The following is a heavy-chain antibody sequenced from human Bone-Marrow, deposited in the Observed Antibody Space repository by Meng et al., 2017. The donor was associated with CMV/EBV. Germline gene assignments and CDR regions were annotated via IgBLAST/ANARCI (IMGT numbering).Heavy chain of an antibody. CDR1: GYTFTSYG. V-gene: IGHV1-8*02. D-gene: IGHD3-3*01. CDR3: ARDGDDFWSPPGY. Sequence: ASVKVSCKASGYTFTSYGISWVRQATGQGLEWMGWMNPNSGNTSYAQKFQGRVTMTRDTSTSTVYMELSSLRSEDTAVYYCARDGDDFWSPPGYWGQGTLVTVSS. CDR2: MNPNSGNT. J-gene: IGHJ4*02.